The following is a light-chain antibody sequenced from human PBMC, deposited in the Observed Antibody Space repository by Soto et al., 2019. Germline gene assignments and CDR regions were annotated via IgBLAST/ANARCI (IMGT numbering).Light chain of an antibody. CDR3: QQSYGTPLT. V-gene: IGKV1-39*01. J-gene: IGKJ4*01. Sequence: DMGMTQSPSSLYASVGDRVTMTCRASQSISNYLNWYQHKPGKVPKLLIYAASSLQSGVPTRFSGSGSGTDFTLTINSLQPEDFATYYCQQSYGTPLTFGGGTKIEIK. CDR2: AAS. CDR1: QSISNY.